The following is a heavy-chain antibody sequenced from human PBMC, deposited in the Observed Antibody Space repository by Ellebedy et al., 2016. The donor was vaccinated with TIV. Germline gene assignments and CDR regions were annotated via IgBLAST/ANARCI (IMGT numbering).Heavy chain of an antibody. CDR3: AKLNDVWFYYMDV. Sequence: GESLKISCAASGFTFSSYAMSWVRQAPGKGLEWVSAISGSGGSTYYADSVKGRFTISRDNSKNTLYLQMNSLRAEDTAVYYCAKLNDVWFYYMDVWGKGTTVTVSS. D-gene: IGHD3-10*01. J-gene: IGHJ6*03. V-gene: IGHV3-23*01. CDR1: GFTFSSYA. CDR2: ISGSGGST.